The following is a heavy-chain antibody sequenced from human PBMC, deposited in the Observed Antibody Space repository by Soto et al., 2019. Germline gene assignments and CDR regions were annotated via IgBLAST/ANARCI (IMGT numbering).Heavy chain of an antibody. J-gene: IGHJ4*02. Sequence: PSETLSLTCPVSGGSIRSYYWSWIRQPPGKGLEWIGYIYHSGSTYYNPSLKSRVTISVDRSKNQFSLKLSSLRSEDTAMYFCATSYGSGYRAFDYWGQGALVTVSS. CDR2: IYHSGST. CDR1: GGSIRSYY. V-gene: IGHV4-59*01. CDR3: ATSYGSGYRAFDY. D-gene: IGHD3-10*01.